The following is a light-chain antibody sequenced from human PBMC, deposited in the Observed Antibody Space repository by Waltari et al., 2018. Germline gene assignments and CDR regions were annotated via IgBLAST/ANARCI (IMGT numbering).Light chain of an antibody. CDR2: AAS. Sequence: DIQMTQSPSSLSAFVGDRVTVTCRASLDIGKDLSWYQQKSGKAPTLLIYAASTLQTGVSSRFSGGRSGTEFSLTISSLQPEDVATYYCQEEDTSPFTFGPGNKLDI. J-gene: IGKJ3*01. V-gene: IGKV1-27*01. CDR3: QEEDTSPFT. CDR1: LDIGKD.